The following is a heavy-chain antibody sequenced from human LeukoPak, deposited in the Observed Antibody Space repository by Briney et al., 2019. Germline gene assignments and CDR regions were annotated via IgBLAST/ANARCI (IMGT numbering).Heavy chain of an antibody. CDR1: GFTFSSYE. Sequence: GGSLRLSCAASGFTFSSYEMIWVRQAPGKGLEWVSYISSSGSTIYYADSVKGRFTISRDNAKNSLFLQMNSLRSEDTAVYYCARGQYDFWSGYYLDAFDIWGQGTMVTVSS. CDR3: ARGQYDFWSGYYLDAFDI. J-gene: IGHJ3*02. V-gene: IGHV3-48*03. CDR2: ISSSGSTI. D-gene: IGHD3-3*01.